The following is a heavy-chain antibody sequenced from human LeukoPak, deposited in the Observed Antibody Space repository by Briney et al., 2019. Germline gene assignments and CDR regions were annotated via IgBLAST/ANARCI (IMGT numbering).Heavy chain of an antibody. D-gene: IGHD6-13*01. Sequence: GGSLRLSCAASGFTFSSYSMNWVRQAPGKGLVWVSRIKTDGSRTNYADSVKGRFTISRDNAKNTVYLEMNSLRSEDTAVYYCARAIGSSWGKVDYWGQGTLVTVSS. CDR2: IKTDGSRT. CDR1: GFTFSSYS. J-gene: IGHJ4*02. CDR3: ARAIGSSWGKVDY. V-gene: IGHV3-74*01.